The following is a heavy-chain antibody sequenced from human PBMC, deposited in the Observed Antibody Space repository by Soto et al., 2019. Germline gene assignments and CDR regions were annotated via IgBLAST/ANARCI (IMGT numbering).Heavy chain of an antibody. CDR3: EREDSGWYGEFFQH. CDR2: IGGRDGST. Sequence: DVQLLESGGGLVQPGGSLRLSCAASGFTFSSYAMSWVRQAPGQGLEWVSKIGGRDGSTDYADAVKGRFTISRDNSKNTLHLQMSSLRAEDTAVYYCEREDSGWYGEFFQHWGQGTLVTVSS. D-gene: IGHD6-19*01. CDR1: GFTFSSYA. J-gene: IGHJ1*01. V-gene: IGHV3-23*01.